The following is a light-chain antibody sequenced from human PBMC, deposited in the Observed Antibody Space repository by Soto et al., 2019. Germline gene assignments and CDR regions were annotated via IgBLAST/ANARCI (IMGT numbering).Light chain of an antibody. CDR1: SSDVGSYNL. CDR3: CSYAGSSTLV. Sequence: QSALTQPASVSGSPGPSITISCTGTSSDVGSYNLVSWYQQHPGKAPKFMIYEVSKRPSGVSNRFSGSKSGNTASLTISGLQAEDEADYYCCSYAGSSTLVFGGGTKLTVL. V-gene: IGLV2-23*02. CDR2: EVS. J-gene: IGLJ2*01.